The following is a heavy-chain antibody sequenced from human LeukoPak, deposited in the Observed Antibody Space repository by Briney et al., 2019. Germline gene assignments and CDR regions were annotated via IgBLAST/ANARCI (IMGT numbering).Heavy chain of an antibody. CDR3: ARLVPYSSNWYFDY. CDR1: GGSFSSSSYY. D-gene: IGHD6-13*01. CDR2: FYYSGGT. V-gene: IGHV4-39*01. J-gene: IGHJ4*02. Sequence: PSETLSLTCTASGGSFSSSSYYWGWIRQPPGKGLEWIGSFYYSGGTYYNPSLKSRVTISVDTSKNQFSLKLSSVTAADTAVYSCARLVPYSSNWYFDYWGQGTLVTVSS.